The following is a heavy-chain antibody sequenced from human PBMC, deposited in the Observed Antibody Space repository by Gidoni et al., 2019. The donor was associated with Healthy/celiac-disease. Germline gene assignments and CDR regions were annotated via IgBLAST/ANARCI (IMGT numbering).Heavy chain of an antibody. J-gene: IGHJ4*02. CDR1: GFTFSSYW. CDR2: IKQDGSEK. CDR3: ARDQRIHRHIVVVTAILGAVDY. D-gene: IGHD2-21*02. V-gene: IGHV3-7*04. Sequence: GGSLRLSCAASGFTFSSYWMSWVRQAPGKGLEWVANIKQDGSEKYYVDSVKGRFTISRDNAKNSLYLQMNSLRAEDTAVYYCARDQRIHRHIVVVTAILGAVDYWGQGTLVTVSS.